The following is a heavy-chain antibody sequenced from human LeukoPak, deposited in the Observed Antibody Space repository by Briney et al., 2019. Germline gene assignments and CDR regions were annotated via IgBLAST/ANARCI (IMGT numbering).Heavy chain of an antibody. Sequence: GGSLRLSCAASGFTFSSYSMNWVRQAPGKGLEWVSSISSSSSYIYYEDSVKGRFTISRENAKNSLYLQMNSLRAEDTTVYYCARLYSSSWFCDYWGQGTLVTVSS. V-gene: IGHV3-21*01. CDR2: ISSSSSYI. J-gene: IGHJ4*02. CDR1: GFTFSSYS. CDR3: ARLYSSSWFCDY. D-gene: IGHD6-13*01.